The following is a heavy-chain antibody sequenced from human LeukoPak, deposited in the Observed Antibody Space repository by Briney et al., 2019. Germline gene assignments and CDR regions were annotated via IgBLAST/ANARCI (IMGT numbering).Heavy chain of an antibody. V-gene: IGHV4-61*02. CDR3: AGRYFYYDTSGYFDY. D-gene: IGHD3-22*01. CDR2: IYSTGNT. Sequence: SQTLSLTCTVSGGSISSGRYYWSWIRQPAGKGLEWIGRIYSTGNTNYNPSLKSRVTMSVDTSKNQFSLKLSSVTAADTAVYYCAGRYFYYDTSGYFDYWGQGTLVTVSS. J-gene: IGHJ4*02. CDR1: GGSISSGRYY.